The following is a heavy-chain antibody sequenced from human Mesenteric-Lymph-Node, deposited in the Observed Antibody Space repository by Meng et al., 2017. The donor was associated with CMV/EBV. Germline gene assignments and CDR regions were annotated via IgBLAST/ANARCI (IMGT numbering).Heavy chain of an antibody. CDR3: ARVFYSYGSGY. J-gene: IGHJ4*02. CDR1: GFTFSSYE. D-gene: IGHD5-18*01. Sequence: GESLKISCAASGFTFSSYEMNWVRQAPGKGLEWVSYISCSGSTIYYADSVKGRFTISRDNAKNSLYLQMNSLRAEDTAVYYCARVFYSYGSGYWGQGTLVTVSS. CDR2: ISCSGSTI. V-gene: IGHV3-48*03.